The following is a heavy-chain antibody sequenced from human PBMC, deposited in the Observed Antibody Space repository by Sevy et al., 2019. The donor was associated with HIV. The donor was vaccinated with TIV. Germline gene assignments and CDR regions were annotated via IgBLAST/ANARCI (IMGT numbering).Heavy chain of an antibody. CDR3: ARRGITIFGVLTFDI. V-gene: IGHV1-69*13. CDR2: IVPKFGTA. Sequence: ASVKVSCKASGDTFNTYAIVWVREAPGQGLEWMGGIVPKFGTANYAQEFQGKVTMTADESTITAYMELSSLRSEDTAVYYCARRGITIFGVLTFDIWGQGTTVTVSS. CDR1: GDTFNTYA. D-gene: IGHD3-3*01. J-gene: IGHJ3*02.